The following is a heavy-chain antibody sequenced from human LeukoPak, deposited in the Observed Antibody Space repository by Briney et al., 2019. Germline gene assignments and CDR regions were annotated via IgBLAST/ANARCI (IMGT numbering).Heavy chain of an antibody. CDR2: ISGSGGST. D-gene: IGHD5-12*01. CDR1: GFTFSSYA. Sequence: GGSLRLSCAASGFTFSSYAMSWVRQAPGKGLEWVSAISGSGGSTYYADSVKGRFTISRDNSKNTLYLQMNSLRAEDTAVYYCARDQDIVAFYFDYWGQETLVTVSS. CDR3: ARDQDIVAFYFDY. J-gene: IGHJ4*02. V-gene: IGHV3-23*01.